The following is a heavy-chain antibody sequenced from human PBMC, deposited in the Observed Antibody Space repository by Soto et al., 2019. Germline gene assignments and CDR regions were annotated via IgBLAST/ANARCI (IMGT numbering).Heavy chain of an antibody. D-gene: IGHD3-9*01. CDR2: ISYDGSNK. CDR3: AKDPYYDILTGYYTSGYYYGMDV. V-gene: IGHV3-30*18. CDR1: GFTFSSYG. J-gene: IGHJ6*02. Sequence: GGSLRLSCAASGFTFSSYGMHWVRQAPGKGLEWVAVISYDGSNKYYADSVKGRFTISRDNSKNTLYLQMNSLRAEDTAVYYCAKDPYYDILTGYYTSGYYYGMDVWGQGTTVTVSS.